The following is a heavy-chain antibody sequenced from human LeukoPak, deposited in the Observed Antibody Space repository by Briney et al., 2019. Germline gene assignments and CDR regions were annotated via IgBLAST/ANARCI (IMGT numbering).Heavy chain of an antibody. D-gene: IGHD4-17*01. CDR1: GFTFSSYA. J-gene: IGHJ6*02. CDR2: ISYDGSNK. V-gene: IGHV3-30-3*01. CDR3: ARDRDPYGDSYYYGMDV. Sequence: QPGGSLRLSCAASGFTFSSYAMHWVRQAPVKGLEWVAVISYDGSNKYYADSVKGRFTISRDNSKNTLYLQMNSLRAEDTAVYYCARDRDPYGDSYYYGMDVWGQGTTVTVSS.